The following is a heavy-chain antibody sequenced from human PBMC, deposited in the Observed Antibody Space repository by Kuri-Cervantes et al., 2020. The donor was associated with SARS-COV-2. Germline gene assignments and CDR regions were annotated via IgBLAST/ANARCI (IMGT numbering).Heavy chain of an antibody. CDR3: AHRPTGANFDY. D-gene: IGHD7-27*01. CDR2: IYWNDDK. J-gene: IGHJ4*02. V-gene: IGHV2-5*01. Sequence: GWIRQPPGKALEWLALIYWNDDKRYSPSLKSRLTITKDTSKNQVVLTMTNMDPVDTATYYCAHRPTGANFDYWGQGTLVTVSS.